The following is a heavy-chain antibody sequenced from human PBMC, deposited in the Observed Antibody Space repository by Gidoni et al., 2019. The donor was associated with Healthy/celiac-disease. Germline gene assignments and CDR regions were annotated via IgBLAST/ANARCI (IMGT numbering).Heavy chain of an antibody. CDR1: GFTFGDYA. Sequence: EVQLVESGGGLVKPGRSLRLSCTASGFTFGDYAMSWFRQAPGKGLEWVGFIRSKAYGGTTEYAASVKGRFTISRDDSKSIAYLQMNSLKTEDTAVYYCTSVLLWFGELYAFDIWGQGTMVTVSS. D-gene: IGHD3-10*01. CDR3: TSVLLWFGELYAFDI. V-gene: IGHV3-49*05. CDR2: IRSKAYGGTT. J-gene: IGHJ3*02.